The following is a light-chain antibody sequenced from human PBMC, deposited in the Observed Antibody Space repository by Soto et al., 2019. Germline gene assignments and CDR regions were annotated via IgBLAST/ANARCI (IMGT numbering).Light chain of an antibody. Sequence: QAVVTQSPSASGTPGQTVTISCSGSSSNIGSNPVDWYQQLPGTAPKVLIYTNNQRPSGVPDRFSGSKSGTSASLAISGLQSADEADYYCAAWDDSLNGVVFGGGTKLTVL. CDR1: SSNIGSNP. CDR2: TNN. J-gene: IGLJ2*01. V-gene: IGLV1-44*01. CDR3: AAWDDSLNGVV.